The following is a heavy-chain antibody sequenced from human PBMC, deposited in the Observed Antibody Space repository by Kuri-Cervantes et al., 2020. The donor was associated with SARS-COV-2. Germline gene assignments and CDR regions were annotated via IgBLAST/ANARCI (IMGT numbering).Heavy chain of an antibody. Sequence: SETLSLTCAVYGGSFSGYYWSWIRQPPGKGLEWIGEINHSGSTNYNPSLKSRVTISVDTSKNQFSLKLSSVTAADTAVYYCARDRRGYYDSSGYYHELVYFDYWGQGTLVTVSS. CDR2: INHSGST. CDR1: GGSFSGYY. CDR3: ARDRRGYYDSSGYYHELVYFDY. J-gene: IGHJ4*02. D-gene: IGHD3-22*01. V-gene: IGHV4-34*01.